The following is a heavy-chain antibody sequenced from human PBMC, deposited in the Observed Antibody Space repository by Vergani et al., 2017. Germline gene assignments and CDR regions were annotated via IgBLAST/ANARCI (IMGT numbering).Heavy chain of an antibody. Sequence: QLQLQESGPGLVKPSETLSLTCTVSGVSIGSNSYYWVRLRPPPGKGWEWLVSIYYTATTYYNEAHKSRLTISVDTSKNQFSLNQTTVTAADTAVYYCARDGRSGWAGYVQHWGQGTLVTVSS. CDR1: GVSIGSNSYY. J-gene: IGHJ1*01. D-gene: IGHD3-3*01. V-gene: IGHV4-39*02. CDR3: ARDGRSGWAGYVQH. CDR2: IYYTATT.